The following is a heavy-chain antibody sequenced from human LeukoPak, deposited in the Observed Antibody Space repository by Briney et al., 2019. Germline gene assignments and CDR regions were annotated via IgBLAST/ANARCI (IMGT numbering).Heavy chain of an antibody. CDR2: VSWNSGSI. V-gene: IGHV3-9*01. CDR3: AKVGYYGSGSQRWYFDY. J-gene: IGHJ4*02. CDR1: GFTFDDYA. D-gene: IGHD3-10*01. Sequence: GGSLRLSCAASGFTFDDYAMHWVRQAPGKGLEWVSGVSWNSGSIGYADSVKSRFTISRDNAKNSLYLQMNSLRAEDTALYYCAKVGYYGSGSQRWYFDYWGQGTLVTVSS.